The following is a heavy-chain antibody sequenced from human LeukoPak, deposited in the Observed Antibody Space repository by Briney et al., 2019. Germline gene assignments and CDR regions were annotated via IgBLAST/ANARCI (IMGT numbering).Heavy chain of an antibody. CDR3: AREWGHDSSGYYYAY. J-gene: IGHJ4*02. CDR1: GGTFSSYT. D-gene: IGHD3-22*01. Sequence: AASVKVSCKASGGTFSSYTISWVRQAPGQGLEWMGGIIPIFGTASYAQKFQGRVTITADESTSTAYMELSSLRSEDTAVYHCAREWGHDSSGYYYAYWGQGTLVTVSS. V-gene: IGHV1-69*13. CDR2: IIPIFGTA.